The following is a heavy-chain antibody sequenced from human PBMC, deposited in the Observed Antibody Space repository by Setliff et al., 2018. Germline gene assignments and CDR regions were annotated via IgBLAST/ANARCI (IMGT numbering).Heavy chain of an antibody. Sequence: GESLKISCAASGFTFSDYYMSWIRQAPGKGLEWVSYISSSGSTIYYADSVKGRFTISRDNAKNSLYLQMNSPRAEDTAVYYCARVYAYCYGFDYWGQGTPVTVSS. CDR2: ISSSGSTI. D-gene: IGHD2-21*01. V-gene: IGHV3-11*04. CDR3: ARVYAYCYGFDY. CDR1: GFTFSDYY. J-gene: IGHJ4*02.